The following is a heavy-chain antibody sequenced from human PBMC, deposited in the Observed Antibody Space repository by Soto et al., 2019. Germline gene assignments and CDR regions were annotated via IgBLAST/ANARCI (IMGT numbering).Heavy chain of an antibody. V-gene: IGHV3-48*01. CDR2: ISSSSSTI. D-gene: IGHD4-17*01. J-gene: IGHJ4*02. CDR1: GFTFSSYS. CDR3: ARDFHDYGDYVSSTDY. Sequence: GSLRLSCAASGFTFSSYSMNWVRQAPGKGLEWVSYISSSSSTIYYADSVKGRFTISRDNAKNSLYLQMNSLRAEDTAVYYCARDFHDYGDYVSSTDYWGQGTLVTVSS.